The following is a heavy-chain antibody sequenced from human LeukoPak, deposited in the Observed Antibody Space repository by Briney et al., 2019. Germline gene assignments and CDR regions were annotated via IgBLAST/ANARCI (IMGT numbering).Heavy chain of an antibody. D-gene: IGHD6-19*01. CDR1: GFTFSSYA. CDR2: ISGSGGST. CDR3: AKDPGQWLVNDWFDP. J-gene: IGHJ5*02. V-gene: IGHV3-23*01. Sequence: GGSLRLSCAASGFTFSSYAMSWVRQAPGKGLEWVSAISGSGGSTYYADSVKGRFTISKDNSKNTLYLQMNSLRAEDTAVYYCAKDPGQWLVNDWFDPWGQGTLVTVSS.